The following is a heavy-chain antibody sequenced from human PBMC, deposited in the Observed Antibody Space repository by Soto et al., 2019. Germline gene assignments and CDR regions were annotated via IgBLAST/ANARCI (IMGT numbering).Heavy chain of an antibody. Sequence: QVQLVESGGGVVQPGRSLRLSCAASGFTFSSYGMHWVRQAPGKGLEWVAVISYDGSNKYYADSVKGRFTISRDNSKNTLYLQMNSLRAEDMAVYYCAKGSSIGFDYWGQGTLVTVSS. CDR3: AKGSSIGFDY. CDR2: ISYDGSNK. CDR1: GFTFSSYG. J-gene: IGHJ4*02. D-gene: IGHD2-21*01. V-gene: IGHV3-30*18.